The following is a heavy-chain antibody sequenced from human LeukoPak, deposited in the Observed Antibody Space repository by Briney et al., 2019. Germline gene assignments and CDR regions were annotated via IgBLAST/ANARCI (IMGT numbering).Heavy chain of an antibody. Sequence: PSETLSLTCTVSGGSISSYYWSWIRQPPGKGLEWIGYIYYSGSTNYNPSLKSRVTISVDTSKNQFSLKLSSVTAVDTAVYYCARAVTSSPWRNWFDPWGQGTLVTVSS. V-gene: IGHV4-59*01. CDR1: GGSISSYY. D-gene: IGHD1-1*01. J-gene: IGHJ5*02. CDR3: ARAVTSSPWRNWFDP. CDR2: IYYSGST.